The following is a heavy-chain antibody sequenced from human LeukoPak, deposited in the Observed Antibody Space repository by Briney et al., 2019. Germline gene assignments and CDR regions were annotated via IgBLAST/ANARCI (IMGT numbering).Heavy chain of an antibody. CDR3: ARGRSSRYFDWAYYMDV. CDR1: GGSFSGYY. D-gene: IGHD3-9*01. Sequence: SETLSLTCAVYGGSFSGYYWSWIRQPPGKGLEWIGEINHSGSTNYNPSLKSRVTISVDTSKNQFSLKLSSVTAADTAVYYCARGRSSRYFDWAYYMDVWGKGTTVTVSS. J-gene: IGHJ6*03. V-gene: IGHV4-34*01. CDR2: INHSGST.